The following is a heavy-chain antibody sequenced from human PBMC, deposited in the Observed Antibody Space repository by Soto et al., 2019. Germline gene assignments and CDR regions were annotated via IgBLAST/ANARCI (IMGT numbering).Heavy chain of an antibody. CDR3: AKDPGVRNYYDSSGYFDY. Sequence: GGSLRVSCAASGFTFSSYAMSWVRQAPGKGLEWVSAISGSGGSTYYADSVKGRFTISRDNSKNTLYLQMNSLRAEDAAVYYCAKDPGVRNYYDSSGYFDYWGQGTLVTVSS. CDR1: GFTFSSYA. J-gene: IGHJ4*02. D-gene: IGHD3-22*01. V-gene: IGHV3-23*01. CDR2: ISGSGGST.